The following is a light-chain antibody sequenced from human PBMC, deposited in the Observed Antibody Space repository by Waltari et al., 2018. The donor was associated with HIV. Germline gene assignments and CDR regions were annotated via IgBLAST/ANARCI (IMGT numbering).Light chain of an antibody. CDR3: ATWTDSLSGVV. J-gene: IGLJ2*01. V-gene: IGLV1-47*01. CDR1: SSNTGSNY. CDR2: RNN. Sequence: QSVLTPSPSASGTPGQRVTISCSVSSSNTGSNYVYWYQQLPGTAPKLLLYRNNQRPSGVPDRFSGSKSGTSASLAISGLRSEDEAHYYCATWTDSLSGVVFGGGTKLRVL.